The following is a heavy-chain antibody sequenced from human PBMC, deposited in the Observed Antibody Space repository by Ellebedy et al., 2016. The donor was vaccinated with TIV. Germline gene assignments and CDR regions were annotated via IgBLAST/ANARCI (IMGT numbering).Heavy chain of an antibody. CDR1: GFTFSCYS. J-gene: IGHJ3*02. CDR2: IGSSISTI. CDR3: ARGGGSRLNHAFDI. V-gene: IGHV3-48*04. Sequence: GESLKISCAASGFTFSCYSMNWVRQAPGKGLEWVSYIGSSISTIYYADSMKGRFTISRDNAKNSLYLQMNRLRAVDTAVYYCARGGGSRLNHAFDIWGQGTMVSVSS. D-gene: IGHD3-10*01.